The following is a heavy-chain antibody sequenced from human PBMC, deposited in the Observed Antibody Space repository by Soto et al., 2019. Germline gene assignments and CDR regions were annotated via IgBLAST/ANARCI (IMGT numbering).Heavy chain of an antibody. J-gene: IGHJ6*02. V-gene: IGHV3-33*01. CDR1: GFTFSSYG. Sequence: PGGSLRLSCAASGFTFSSYGMHWVRQAAGKGLEWVAVIWYDGSNKYYADSVKGRFTISRDNSKNTLYLQMNSLRAEDTAVYYCARSLNVDQSGYNFYDYYYYGMDVWGQGTTVIVSS. D-gene: IGHD5-12*01. CDR3: ARSLNVDQSGYNFYDYYYYGMDV. CDR2: IWYDGSNK.